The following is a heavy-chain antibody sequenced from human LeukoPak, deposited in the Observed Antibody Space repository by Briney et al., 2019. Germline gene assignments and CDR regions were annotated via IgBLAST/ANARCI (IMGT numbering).Heavy chain of an antibody. D-gene: IGHD6-13*01. CDR1: GFTFSSYA. CDR3: ARAVGDSRYYYYGMDV. Sequence: GGSLRLSCAASGFTFSSYAMSWVRQAPGKGLEWVSAISGSGGSTYYADSVKGRFTISRDSSKSTLHLQMNSLRAEDTAVYYCARAVGDSRYYYYGMDVWGQGTTVTVSS. J-gene: IGHJ6*02. V-gene: IGHV3-23*01. CDR2: ISGSGGST.